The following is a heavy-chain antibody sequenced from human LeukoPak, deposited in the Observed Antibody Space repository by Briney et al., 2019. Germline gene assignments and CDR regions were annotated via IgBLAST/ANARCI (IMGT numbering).Heavy chain of an antibody. Sequence: ASVKVSCKASGYTFTSYGISWVRQAPGQGLEWMGGIIPIFGTANYAQKFQGRVTITADESTSTAYMELSSLRSEDTAVYYCARDIGHFDYWGQGTLVTVSS. CDR2: IIPIFGTA. CDR3: ARDIGHFDY. J-gene: IGHJ4*02. CDR1: GYTFTSYG. D-gene: IGHD3-16*02. V-gene: IGHV1-69*13.